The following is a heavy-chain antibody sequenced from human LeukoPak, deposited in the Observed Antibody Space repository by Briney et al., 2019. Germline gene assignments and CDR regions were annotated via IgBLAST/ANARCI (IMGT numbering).Heavy chain of an antibody. CDR2: IYYSGST. D-gene: IGHD3-16*02. J-gene: IGHJ4*02. Sequence: SETLSLTCTVSGGSISSGDYYWSWIRQPPGKGLEWIGYIYYSGSTYYNPSLKSRVTISVDTSKNQFSLKLSSVTAADTAVYYCARVYYDYVWESYRYDQKFDYWGQGTLVTVSS. V-gene: IGHV4-30-4*01. CDR1: GGSISSGDYY. CDR3: ARVYYDYVWESYRYDQKFDY.